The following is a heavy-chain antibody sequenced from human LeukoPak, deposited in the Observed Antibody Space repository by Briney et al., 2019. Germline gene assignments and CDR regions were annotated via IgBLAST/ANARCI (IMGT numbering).Heavy chain of an antibody. V-gene: IGHV3-23*01. Sequence: GGSLRLSCGASGFTFSNYAMTWVRQVPGKGLEWLSGISRRGDTTYYTDSVKGRFTISRDNSNNTLYLQMNTLRADDTAVYYCSKATGPNSFRYIEYWGQGTLVTVSS. CDR3: SKATGPNSFRYIEY. D-gene: IGHD1-14*01. CDR2: ISRRGDTT. J-gene: IGHJ4*02. CDR1: GFTFSNYA.